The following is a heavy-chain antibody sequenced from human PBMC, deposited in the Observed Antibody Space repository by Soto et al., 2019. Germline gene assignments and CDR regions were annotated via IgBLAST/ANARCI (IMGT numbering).Heavy chain of an antibody. CDR2: IIPIFGTT. D-gene: IGHD1-26*01. J-gene: IGHJ1*01. CDR3: ARIPRYSFPTSDPLDN. Sequence: SVKVSCKASGGTFNTYTFSWVRQAPGQGLEWMGSIIPIFGTTHYAQSFQGRLSITADQSSTTTYMELRSLTSHDTALYYCARIPRYSFPTSDPLDNWGQGTLVTVS. CDR1: GGTFNTYT. V-gene: IGHV1-69*13.